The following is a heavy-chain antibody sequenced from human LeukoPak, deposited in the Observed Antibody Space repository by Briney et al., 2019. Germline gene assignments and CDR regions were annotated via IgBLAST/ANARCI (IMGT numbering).Heavy chain of an antibody. CDR2: ISGSGGST. CDR1: GFTFSSYA. D-gene: IGHD3-16*02. V-gene: IGHV3-23*01. J-gene: IGHJ4*02. Sequence: QPGGSLRLSCAASGFTFSSYAMSWVRQAPGKGLEWVSAISGSGGSTYYADSVKGRFTISRDNSKNTLYLQMNSLRAEDTAVYYCAKAGDYVWGSYRYFDYWGQGTLVTVSS. CDR3: AKAGDYVWGSYRYFDY.